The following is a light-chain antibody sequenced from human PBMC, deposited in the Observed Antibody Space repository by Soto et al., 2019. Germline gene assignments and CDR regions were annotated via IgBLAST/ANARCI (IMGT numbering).Light chain of an antibody. V-gene: IGKV3-20*01. CDR3: QQYGSSGT. CDR1: QRVSSSY. Sequence: EIVLTQSPGTLSLSPGERATLSCRASQRVSSSYLAWYQQKPGQAPRLLIYGASSMATGIPDRFSGSGSGTDFTLTISRLEPEDFAVYYCQQYGSSGTFGQGTKVEIK. CDR2: GAS. J-gene: IGKJ1*01.